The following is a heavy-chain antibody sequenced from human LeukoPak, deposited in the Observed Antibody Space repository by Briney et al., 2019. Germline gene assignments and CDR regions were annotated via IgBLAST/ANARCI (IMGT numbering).Heavy chain of an antibody. CDR1: GYSFTSYW. CDR3: ARTPAGDYYYYGMDV. D-gene: IGHD6-13*01. V-gene: IGHV5-51*01. J-gene: IGHJ6*02. Sequence: GESLKISCKGSGYSFTSYWIGWVRQMPGKGPEWMGIIYPGDSDTRYSPSFQGQVTISADKSISTAYLQWSSLKASDTAMYYCARTPAGDYYYYGMDVWGQGTTVTVSS. CDR2: IYPGDSDT.